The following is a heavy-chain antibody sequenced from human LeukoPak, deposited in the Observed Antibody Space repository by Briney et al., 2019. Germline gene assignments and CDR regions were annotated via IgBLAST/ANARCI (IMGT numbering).Heavy chain of an antibody. CDR3: ARDSHCSSTSCFDY. V-gene: IGHV3-30*01. D-gene: IGHD2-2*01. J-gene: IGHJ4*02. CDR2: ISYDGSNK. CDR1: GFTFSSYA. Sequence: PGGSLRLSCAASGFTFSSYATHWVRQAPGKGLEWVAVISYDGSNKYYADSVKGRFTISRDNSKNTLYLQMNSLRAEDTAVYYCARDSHCSSTSCFDYWGQGTLVTVSS.